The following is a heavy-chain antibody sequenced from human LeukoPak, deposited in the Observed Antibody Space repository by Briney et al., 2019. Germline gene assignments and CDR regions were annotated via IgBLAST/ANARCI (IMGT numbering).Heavy chain of an antibody. CDR2: ISYDGSNK. CDR3: AKDGGYFTMVRGPSFYYYMDV. Sequence: GGSLRLSCAASGFTFSSYAMHWVRQAPGKGLEWVAVISYDGSNKYYADSVKGRFTISRDNSKNTLYLQMNSLRAEDTAVYYCAKDGGYFTMVRGPSFYYYMDVWGKGTTVTVSS. CDR1: GFTFSSYA. J-gene: IGHJ6*03. V-gene: IGHV3-30*04. D-gene: IGHD3-10*01.